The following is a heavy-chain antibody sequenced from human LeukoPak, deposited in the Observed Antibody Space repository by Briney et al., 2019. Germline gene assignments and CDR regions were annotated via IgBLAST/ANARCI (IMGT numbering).Heavy chain of an antibody. V-gene: IGHV3-30*02. Sequence: GGSLRLSCAASGFTFSSYGMHWVRQAPGKGLEWAAFIRYDGSNKYYADSVKGRFTISRDNSKNTLYLQMNSLRAEDTAVYYCAKDGGGQLRYFDWLLIGMDYWGQGTLVTVSS. J-gene: IGHJ4*02. CDR2: IRYDGSNK. D-gene: IGHD3-9*01. CDR1: GFTFSSYG. CDR3: AKDGGGQLRYFDWLLIGMDY.